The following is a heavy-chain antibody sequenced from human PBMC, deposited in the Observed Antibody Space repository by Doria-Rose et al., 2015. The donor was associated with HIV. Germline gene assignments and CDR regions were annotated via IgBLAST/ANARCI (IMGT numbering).Heavy chain of an antibody. Sequence: QESGPGLVGPSQTLSLTCTVSGDSISSGDSFWSWIRQPPGKGPEWIGYISSSGTTYYYPSLRGRLTISLDASKNQFSLNLNSVTAADTAVYYCARARNYGFSHFFDFWGQGTLVTVSS. CDR1: GDSISSGDSF. D-gene: IGHD3-10*01. V-gene: IGHV4-30-4*01. CDR2: ISSSGTT. J-gene: IGHJ4*02. CDR3: ARARNYGFSHFFDF.